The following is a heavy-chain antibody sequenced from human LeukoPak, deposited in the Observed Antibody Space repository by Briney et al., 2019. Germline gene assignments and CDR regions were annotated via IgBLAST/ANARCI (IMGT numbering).Heavy chain of an antibody. Sequence: GGSLTLACAASGFTVSDSSVHWVRQPSGKGLEWVGRVRGKANNYATTYAASVKGRFFISRDDSKNTAYLQMHSLKTEDTATHYCTRGGSWCNGYYCYMDVWGKGTTVVVSS. CDR1: GFTVSDSS. CDR2: VRGKANNYAT. CDR3: TRGGSWCNGYYCYMDV. D-gene: IGHD4/OR15-4a*01. V-gene: IGHV3-73*01. J-gene: IGHJ6*03.